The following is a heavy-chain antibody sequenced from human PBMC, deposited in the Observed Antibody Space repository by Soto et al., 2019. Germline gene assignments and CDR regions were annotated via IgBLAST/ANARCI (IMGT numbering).Heavy chain of an antibody. D-gene: IGHD6-6*01. CDR2: IETDGSRT. CDR3: VRDRPHNWFDP. V-gene: IGHV3-74*01. CDR1: GFTFSTYW. J-gene: IGHJ5*02. Sequence: EVQLVESGGGLVQPGGSLRLSCAASGFTFSTYWMHWVRQAPGKGPVWVSRIETDGSRTTYAHSVKGRFTISRDNAKNMMYLQLNSPRVEDTAVYYCVRDRPHNWFDPWGQGTLVTVSS.